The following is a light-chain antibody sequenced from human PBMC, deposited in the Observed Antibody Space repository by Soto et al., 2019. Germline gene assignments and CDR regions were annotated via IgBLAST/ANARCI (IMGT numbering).Light chain of an antibody. Sequence: QSALTQPASVSGSPGQSITISCTGTSSDVGGYNYVSWYQQHPGKAPKLMIYEVSNRPSGVSNRFSGSKSGNTASLTISGLQAEDEADYYCSSYTSRSTRVFGGGTKL. CDR2: EVS. V-gene: IGLV2-14*01. CDR3: SSYTSRSTRV. CDR1: SSDVGGYNY. J-gene: IGLJ3*02.